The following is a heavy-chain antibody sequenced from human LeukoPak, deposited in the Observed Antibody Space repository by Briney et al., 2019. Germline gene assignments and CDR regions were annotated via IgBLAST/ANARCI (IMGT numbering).Heavy chain of an antibody. Sequence: PGGSLRLSRAASGFSFGSYAMGWTRQAPGQGLEWVSATSGSGSHTNYAESVKGRFTISRDNSKNILYLHMGSLTVADTAVYYCGSGPVGTTVPWGQGTLVTVSS. J-gene: IGHJ5*02. V-gene: IGHV3-23*01. CDR3: GSGPVGTTVP. D-gene: IGHD1-1*01. CDR1: GFSFGSYA. CDR2: TSGSGSHT.